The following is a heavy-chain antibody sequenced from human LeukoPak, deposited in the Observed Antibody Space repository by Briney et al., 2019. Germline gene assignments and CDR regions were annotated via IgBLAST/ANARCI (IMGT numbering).Heavy chain of an antibody. V-gene: IGHV3-23*01. D-gene: IGHD4-23*01. CDR3: AKKATIGYSDLFDY. CDR1: GFTFSDYY. CDR2: ISDSDDSA. Sequence: GGSLRLSCAASGFTFSDYYMSWIRQAPGKGLEWVSTISDSDDSAYYADSVKGRFTFSRDNSKNTLYLQMNSLRAEDTAVYYCAKKATIGYSDLFDYWGQGTLVTVSS. J-gene: IGHJ4*02.